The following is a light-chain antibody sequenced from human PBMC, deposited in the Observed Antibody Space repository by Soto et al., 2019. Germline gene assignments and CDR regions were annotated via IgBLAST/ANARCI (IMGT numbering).Light chain of an antibody. CDR2: GAS. CDR1: QSVSSN. J-gene: IGKJ4*01. CDR3: QQYGSSPLT. Sequence: EIVMTQSPATLSVSPGERATLSCRASQSVSSNLAWYQQKRGQAPRLLIYGASTRATGIPARFSGSGSGTEFTLTISSLQSEDFAVYYCQQYGSSPLTFGGGTKVDIK. V-gene: IGKV3-15*01.